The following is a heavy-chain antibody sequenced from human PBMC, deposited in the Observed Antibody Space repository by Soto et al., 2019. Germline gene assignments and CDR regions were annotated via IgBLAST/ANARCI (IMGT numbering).Heavy chain of an antibody. CDR2: IYYSGNT. CDR1: GGSIVTGSYY. Sequence: PSETLSLTCTVSGGSIVTGSYYWGWIRQPPGKGLEWLGHIYYSGNTYYSPSLKSRVTISVDTSKNQFSLRLSSVTAADTAVYYCARLPQEYNYYGMDVWGQGTTVTVSS. V-gene: IGHV4-39*01. J-gene: IGHJ6*02. CDR3: ARLPQEYNYYGMDV. D-gene: IGHD1-1*01.